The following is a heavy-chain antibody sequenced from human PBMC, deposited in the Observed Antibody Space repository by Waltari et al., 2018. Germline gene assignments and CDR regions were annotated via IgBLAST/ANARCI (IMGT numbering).Heavy chain of an antibody. CDR3: ARGNYEFWSAHAFDI. D-gene: IGHD3-3*01. J-gene: IGHJ3*02. CDR1: GYSIRSGYF. Sequence: QVQLQESGPGLVKPSETLSLTCSVSGYSIRSGYFWGWIRQPPGKGLEWIGSLYHSGSISSHPSLKNRVDLSVDTSKNQFSLKLISVTAADTAVYFCARGNYEFWSAHAFDIWGQGTMVAVSS. V-gene: IGHV4-38-2*02. CDR2: LYHSGSI.